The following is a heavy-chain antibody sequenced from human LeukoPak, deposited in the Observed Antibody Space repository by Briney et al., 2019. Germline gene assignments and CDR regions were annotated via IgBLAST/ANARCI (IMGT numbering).Heavy chain of an antibody. J-gene: IGHJ5*01. CDR1: GGSISSSTYH. Sequence: SDTLSLTCAVSGGSISSSTYHWGWIRQPPGQGLEWIASMSYSGSTYYNPSLTSRVTLSVDTSKTQLSLKMTSVTAADTAVYYCARDRNTINWFYYWGQGTLVTVSS. CDR3: ARDRNTINWFYY. CDR2: MSYSGST. V-gene: IGHV4-39*07. D-gene: IGHD1-14*01.